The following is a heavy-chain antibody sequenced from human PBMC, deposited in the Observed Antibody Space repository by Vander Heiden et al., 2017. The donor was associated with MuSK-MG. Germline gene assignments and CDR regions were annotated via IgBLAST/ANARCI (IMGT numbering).Heavy chain of an antibody. CDR3: TRRSYDILTGYPTGAFDI. CDR2: IRSKAYGGTT. Sequence: EVQLVESGGGLVQPGRSLRLSCTVSGFTFGDYAMSWFRQAPGKGLEWLSVIRSKAYGGTTEYAASVKGRFTISRDDSKSIAYLQMSSLKTEDTAVYYCTRRSYDILTGYPTGAFDIWGQGTMVTVSS. CDR1: GFTFGDYA. V-gene: IGHV3-49*03. J-gene: IGHJ3*02. D-gene: IGHD3-9*01.